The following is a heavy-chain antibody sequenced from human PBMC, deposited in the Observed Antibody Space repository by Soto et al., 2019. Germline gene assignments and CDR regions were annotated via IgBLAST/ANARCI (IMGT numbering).Heavy chain of an antibody. CDR3: AKNRVATGIDP. J-gene: IGHJ5*02. CDR1: GFTFSSYG. V-gene: IGHV3-30*18. CDR2: ISYDGSNK. D-gene: IGHD5-12*01. Sequence: GGSLRLSCVASGFTFSSYGMHWVRQAPGKGLEWVAVISYDGSNKYYADSVKGRFTISRDNSKNTLYLQMNSLRAEDTAVYYCAKNRVATGIDPWGQGTLVTVSS.